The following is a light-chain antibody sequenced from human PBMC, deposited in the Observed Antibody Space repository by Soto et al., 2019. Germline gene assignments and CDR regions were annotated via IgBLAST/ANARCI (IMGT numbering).Light chain of an antibody. Sequence: QSVLTQPASVSGSPGQSITIPCTGTSSDVGAYNYVSWYQQHPGKAPKLMIYEVSDRPSGVSNRFSGSKSGNTASLTISGLQAEDEADYYCSSSTTRSTLVVFGGGTKLTVL. CDR3: SSSTTRSTLVV. CDR1: SSDVGAYNY. J-gene: IGLJ2*01. CDR2: EVS. V-gene: IGLV2-14*01.